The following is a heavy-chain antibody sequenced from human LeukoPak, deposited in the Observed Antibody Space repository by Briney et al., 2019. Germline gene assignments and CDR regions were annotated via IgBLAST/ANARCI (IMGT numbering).Heavy chain of an antibody. J-gene: IGHJ4*02. V-gene: IGHV4-34*01. CDR1: GGSFSGYY. Sequence: KPSETLSLTCAVYGGSFSGYYWSWIRQPPGKGLEWIGEINHSGSTNYNPSLKSRVTISVDTSKNQFSLNLSSVTAADTAVYYCARAGWFSTTWHFDYWGQGILVTVSS. CDR2: INHSGST. CDR3: ARAGWFSTTWHFDY. D-gene: IGHD6-19*01.